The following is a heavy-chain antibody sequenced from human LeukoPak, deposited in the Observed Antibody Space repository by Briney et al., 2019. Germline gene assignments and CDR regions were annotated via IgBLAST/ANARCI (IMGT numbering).Heavy chain of an antibody. V-gene: IGHV3-23*01. CDR3: AKDIAARLNWFDP. Sequence: TGGSLRLSCAASGFTFSSYAMSWVRQAPGKGLEWVSAISGSGGNTYYADSVKGRFTISRDNSKNTLYLQMNSLRAEDTAVYYCAKDIAARLNWFDPWGQGTLVTVSS. CDR2: ISGSGGNT. D-gene: IGHD6-6*01. CDR1: GFTFSSYA. J-gene: IGHJ5*02.